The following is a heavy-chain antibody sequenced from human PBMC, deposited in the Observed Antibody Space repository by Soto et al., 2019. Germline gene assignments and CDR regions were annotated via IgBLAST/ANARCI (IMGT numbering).Heavy chain of an antibody. CDR3: AGDLTRSGIWLDP. V-gene: IGHV4-31*03. CDR2: IYYSGST. D-gene: IGHD7-27*01. J-gene: IGHJ5*02. Sequence: PSETLSLTCTVSGGSISSGGYYWNWIRQHPGKGLEWIGYIYYSGSTYYNPSLKSRVTISVDTSKNQFSLKLSSVTAADTAVYYCAGDLTRSGIWLDPGGQGTLVTVSS. CDR1: GGSISSGGYY.